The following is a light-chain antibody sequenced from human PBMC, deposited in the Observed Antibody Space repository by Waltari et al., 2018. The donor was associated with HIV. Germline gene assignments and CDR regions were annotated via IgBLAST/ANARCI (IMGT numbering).Light chain of an antibody. J-gene: IGLJ1*01. V-gene: IGLV3-19*01. CDR2: GKN. Sequence: SSELTQDPAVSVALGQTVRITCQGDSLRRHYASWDQQKPGQAPVLLIFGKNNRPSGIPDRFSGSSSGNTASLTITGAQAEDEADYYCNSRDTSGNHLEVFGTGTKVTVL. CDR3: NSRDTSGNHLEV. CDR1: SLRRHY.